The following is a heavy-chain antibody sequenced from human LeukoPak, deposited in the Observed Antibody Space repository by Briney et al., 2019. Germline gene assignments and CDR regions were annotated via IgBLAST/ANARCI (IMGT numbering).Heavy chain of an antibody. Sequence: PSETLSLTCTVSGGSISSYYWNWIRQPPGKGLEWIGYIYYSGSTNYNPSLKSRVTISVDTSKNQFSLKLSSVTAADTAAYYCARVLYSYVDYWGQGTLVTVSS. D-gene: IGHD5-18*01. V-gene: IGHV4-59*01. CDR2: IYYSGST. J-gene: IGHJ4*02. CDR1: GGSISSYY. CDR3: ARVLYSYVDY.